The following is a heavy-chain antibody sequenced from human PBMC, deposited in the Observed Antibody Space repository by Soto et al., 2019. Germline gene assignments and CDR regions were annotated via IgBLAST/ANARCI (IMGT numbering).Heavy chain of an antibody. CDR3: ARELYCSGGSCCPFDL. J-gene: IGHJ2*01. CDR2: ISAYNGNT. D-gene: IGHD2-15*01. V-gene: IGHV1-18*01. Sequence: GASVKVSCKASGYTFTSYGISWVRQAPGQGLEWMGWISAYNGNTNYAQKLQGRVTMTTDTSTSTAYMELRSLRSDDTAVYYCARELYCSGGSCCPFDLRGRGTLVTVSS. CDR1: GYTFTSYG.